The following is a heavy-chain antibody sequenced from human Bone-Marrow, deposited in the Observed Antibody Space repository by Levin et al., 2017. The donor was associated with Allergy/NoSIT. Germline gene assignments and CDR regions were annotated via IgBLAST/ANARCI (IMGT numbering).Heavy chain of an antibody. CDR2: IYHNGNT. V-gene: IGHV4-4*02. J-gene: IGHJ4*02. Sequence: SQTLSLPCAVSGGSIRTHNWWMWVRQPPGKGLEWIGEIYHNGNTNYNPSLRSRVTMSVDKSKNQLSLNLDSVTAADTAVYYCAREKGAGTYMAFDYWGQGTLITVSS. D-gene: IGHD1-26*01. CDR1: GGSIRTHNW. CDR3: AREKGAGTYMAFDY.